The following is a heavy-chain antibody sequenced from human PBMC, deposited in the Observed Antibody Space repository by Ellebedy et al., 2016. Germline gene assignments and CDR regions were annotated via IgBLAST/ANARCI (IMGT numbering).Heavy chain of an antibody. J-gene: IGHJ4*02. CDR2: LSSNSYYI. V-gene: IGHV3-21*01. CDR1: GFTFRRHT. CDR3: ARDRGTTMIVSDY. D-gene: IGHD3-22*01. Sequence: GGSLRLSCAASGFTFRRHTMAWVRQAPGKGLEYVSSLSSNSYYIYYGEPARGRFTISRDNVKNSLFLQMNSLRADDTAVYYCARDRGTTMIVSDYWGQGTLVTVSS.